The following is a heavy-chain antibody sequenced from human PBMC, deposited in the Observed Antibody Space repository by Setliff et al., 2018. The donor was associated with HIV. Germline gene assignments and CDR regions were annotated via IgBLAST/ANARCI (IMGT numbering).Heavy chain of an antibody. D-gene: IGHD6-19*01. CDR1: GYSISSGYY. V-gene: IGHV4-38-2*02. Sequence: SETLSLTCTVSGYSISSGYYWGWIRQPPGKGLEWIGSIYHSGSTYYNPSLKSRVTISIDTSKNQFSLNLTSVTAADTAVYYCARGRRSSGWYVYHWGQGTLVTVSS. J-gene: IGHJ4*02. CDR2: IYHSGST. CDR3: ARGRRSSGWYVYH.